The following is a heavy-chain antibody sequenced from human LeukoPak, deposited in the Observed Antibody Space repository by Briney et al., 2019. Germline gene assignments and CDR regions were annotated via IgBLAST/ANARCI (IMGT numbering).Heavy chain of an antibody. Sequence: GASVKVSCKASGYTFTGYYMHWVRQAPGQGLEWMGWMNPNSGNTGYAQKFQGRVTITGNTSISTAYMELSSLRSEDTAVYYCARAGQWLGDYYYMDVWGKGTTVTVSS. D-gene: IGHD6-19*01. CDR3: ARAGQWLGDYYYMDV. CDR1: GYTFTGYY. V-gene: IGHV1-8*03. CDR2: MNPNSGNT. J-gene: IGHJ6*03.